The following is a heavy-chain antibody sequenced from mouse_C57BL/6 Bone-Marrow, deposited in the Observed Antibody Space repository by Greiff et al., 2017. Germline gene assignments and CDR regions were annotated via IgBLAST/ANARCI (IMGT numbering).Heavy chain of an antibody. CDR2: IDPENGDT. V-gene: IGHV14-4*01. CDR1: GFNIKDDY. D-gene: IGHD1-1*01. Sequence: EVQLKESGAELVRPGASVKLSCTASGFNIKDDYMHWVKQRPEQGLEWIGWIDPENGDTDYASKFQGKATITADTSSNTAYLQLSSLTSEDTAVYYCTTGYGSSPDDWGQGTTLTVSA. J-gene: IGHJ2*01. CDR3: TTGYGSSPDD.